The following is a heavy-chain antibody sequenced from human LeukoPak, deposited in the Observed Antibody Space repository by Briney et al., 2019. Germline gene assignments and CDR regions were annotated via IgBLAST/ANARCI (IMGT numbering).Heavy chain of an antibody. CDR3: ASGSVVTALDQ. CDR1: GGSITTYY. J-gene: IGHJ4*02. V-gene: IGHV4-59*01. D-gene: IGHD2-21*02. Sequence: SETLSLTCAVSGGSITTYYWTWIRQPPGQALEWIGYNYYTGNTKYNPSLESRVTMSIDTSKNEFSLKIYSVNAADTAVYFCASGSVVTALDQWGQGTLVTVSS. CDR2: NYYTGNT.